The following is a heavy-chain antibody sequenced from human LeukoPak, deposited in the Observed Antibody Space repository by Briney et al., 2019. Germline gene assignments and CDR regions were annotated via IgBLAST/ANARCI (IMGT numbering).Heavy chain of an antibody. CDR3: AIAQYYYDPPGAFDI. D-gene: IGHD3-22*01. V-gene: IGHV4-34*01. CDR2: INHSGST. Sequence: SETLSLTCAVYGGSFSGYYWSWIRQPPGKGLEWIREINHSGSTNYNPSLKSRVTISVDTSRNQFSLKLSSVTAADTAVYYCAIAQYYYDPPGAFDIWGQGTMVTVSS. J-gene: IGHJ3*02. CDR1: GGSFSGYY.